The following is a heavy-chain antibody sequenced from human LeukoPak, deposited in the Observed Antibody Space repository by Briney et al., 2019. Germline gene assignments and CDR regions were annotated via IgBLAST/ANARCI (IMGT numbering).Heavy chain of an antibody. CDR2: ISYDGSNK. J-gene: IGHJ3*02. V-gene: IGHV3-30-3*01. CDR1: GFTFSSYA. D-gene: IGHD1-1*01. CDR3: VRPENGNGDDAFDI. Sequence: GGSLRLSCAASGFTFSSYAMHWVRQAPGKGLEWVAVISYDGSNKYYADSVKGRFTISRDNSKNTLYLQMNSLRAEDTAVYYCVRPENGNGDDAFDIWGQGTMVTVSS.